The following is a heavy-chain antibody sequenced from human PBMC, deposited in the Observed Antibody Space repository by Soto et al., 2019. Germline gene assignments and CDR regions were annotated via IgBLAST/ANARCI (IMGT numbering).Heavy chain of an antibody. J-gene: IGHJ4*02. CDR1: GYTFTNYG. V-gene: IGHV1-18*01. Sequence: GASVKVSCKASGYTFTNYGISWVRQAPGQGLEWMGWINTYNGNTNYAQKLQGRVTMTTDTSTSTAYMELRSLRSDDTAVYYCAREGSYSVPIAAAGTRVFDYWGQGTLVTVSS. D-gene: IGHD6-13*01. CDR3: AREGSYSVPIAAAGTRVFDY. CDR2: INTYNGNT.